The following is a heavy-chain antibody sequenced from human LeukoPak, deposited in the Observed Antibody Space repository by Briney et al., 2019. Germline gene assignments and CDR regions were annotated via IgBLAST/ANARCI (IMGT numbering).Heavy chain of an antibody. D-gene: IGHD3-10*01. CDR1: GGSISSGDYS. J-gene: IGHJ4*02. V-gene: IGHV4-30-2*01. CDR2: IYHSGST. Sequence: PSETLSLTCAVSGGSISSGDYSWSWIRQPPGKGLEWIGYIYHSGSTYYNPSLKSRVTISVDRSKNQFSLKLSSVTAADTAVYYCARGTPPHYYASGSYSSFAYRGQGTLVTVSS. CDR3: ARGTPPHYYASGSYSSFAY.